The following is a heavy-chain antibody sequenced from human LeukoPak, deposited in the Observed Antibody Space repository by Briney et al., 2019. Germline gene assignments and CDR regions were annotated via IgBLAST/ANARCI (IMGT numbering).Heavy chain of an antibody. CDR2: IYYSGST. D-gene: IGHD3-22*01. CDR1: GGSISSSSYY. CDR3: ARPTPRYYYDSSGYSHDAFDI. V-gene: IGHV4-39*01. Sequence: SETLSLTCTVSGGSISSSSYYWGWIRQPPGKGLEWIGIIYYSGSTYYNPSLKSRVTISVDTSKNQFSLKLSSVTAADTAVYYCARPTPRYYYDSSGYSHDAFDIWGQGTMVTASS. J-gene: IGHJ3*02.